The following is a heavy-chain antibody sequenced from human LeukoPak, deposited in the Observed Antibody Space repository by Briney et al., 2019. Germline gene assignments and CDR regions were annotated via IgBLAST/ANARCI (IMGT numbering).Heavy chain of an antibody. J-gene: IGHJ5*02. CDR1: GYRFTSYG. CDR2: ISAYNGYT. CDR3: ARDEARYSSGYYPNWFDP. V-gene: IGHV1-18*01. Sequence: ASVKVSCKASGYRFTSYGISWVRQAPGQGLEWMGWISAYNGYTHYAHNLQGRVTMTTDTSTSTAYMELRSLRSDDTAVYYCARDEARYSSGYYPNWFDPWGQGTLVTVSS. D-gene: IGHD3-22*01.